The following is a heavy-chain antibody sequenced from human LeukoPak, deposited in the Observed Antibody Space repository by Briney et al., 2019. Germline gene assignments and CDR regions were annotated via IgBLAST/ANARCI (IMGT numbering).Heavy chain of an antibody. CDR3: ARGDGSPNWYFDL. V-gene: IGHV3-53*04. CDR2: IYSGGST. CDR1: GFTVRDET. Sequence: PGGSLRLSCAASGFTVRDETMNWVRQAPGKGLEWVSLIYSGGSTYYADSVRGRFIISRITSKNTVHLRINSLRTEDTAVYYCARGDGSPNWYFDLWGRGTLVTVSS. D-gene: IGHD5-24*01. J-gene: IGHJ2*01.